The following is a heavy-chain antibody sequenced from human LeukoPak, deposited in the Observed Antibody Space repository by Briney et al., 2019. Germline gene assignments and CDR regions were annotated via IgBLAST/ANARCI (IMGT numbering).Heavy chain of an antibody. J-gene: IGHJ1*01. CDR1: EFTFSTYW. Sequence: GGSLRLSCAASEFTFSTYWMHWVRQAPGKGLVSVSRIKSDGGTNYADSVKGRFTISRDNAKKTVSLQMNSLRPEDTGVYYCARAPSEIGGYYPEYFRHWGQGTLVTVSS. V-gene: IGHV3-74*01. CDR2: IKSDGGT. D-gene: IGHD3-22*01. CDR3: ARAPSEIGGYYPEYFRH.